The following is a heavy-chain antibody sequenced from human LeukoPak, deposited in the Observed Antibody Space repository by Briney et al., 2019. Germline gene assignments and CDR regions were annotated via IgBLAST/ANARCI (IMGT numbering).Heavy chain of an antibody. V-gene: IGHV3-30*03. CDR1: GFTFSSYG. D-gene: IGHD6-6*01. CDR3: ARELAARQDLDY. J-gene: IGHJ4*02. CDR2: ISYDGSNT. Sequence: GGSLRLSCAASGFTFSSYGMHWVRQAPGKGLEWVTIISYDGSNTYYAASVKGRFTISRDNSENTLYLQMNSLRPEDTAVYYCARELAARQDLDYWGQGTLVTVSS.